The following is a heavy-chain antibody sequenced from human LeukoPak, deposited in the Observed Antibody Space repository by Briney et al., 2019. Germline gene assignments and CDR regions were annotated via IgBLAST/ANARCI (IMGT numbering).Heavy chain of an antibody. D-gene: IGHD2-21*02. CDR1: GFSITTSGYY. Sequence: PSETLSLTCTVSGFSITTSGYYWGWIRQTPGKGLEWLGSVYYSGSTYFKPSLKSRVTISVDPSKNQFSLKLSSVTAADTSLYYCARHILDSSCSMTDLPFDYWGQGPLVTVSS. J-gene: IGHJ4*01. V-gene: IGHV4-39*01. CDR3: ARHILDSSCSMTDLPFDY. CDR2: VYYSGST.